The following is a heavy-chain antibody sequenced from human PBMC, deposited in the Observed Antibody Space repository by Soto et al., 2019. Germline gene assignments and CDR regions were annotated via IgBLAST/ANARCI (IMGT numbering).Heavy chain of an antibody. V-gene: IGHV3-48*03. CDR3: AKDLVRNGRGAFDI. CDR2: ISSSGTTI. CDR1: EFTFSSYE. J-gene: IGHJ3*02. Sequence: EVQLVESGGGLVQPGGSLRLSCVASEFTFSSYEMNWVRQAPGKGLEWVSYISSSGTTIYYTDSVKGRFTISRDNAKKSLYLQMNSLRAEDTAVYYCAKDLVRNGRGAFDIWGQGTMVTVSS. D-gene: IGHD1-1*01.